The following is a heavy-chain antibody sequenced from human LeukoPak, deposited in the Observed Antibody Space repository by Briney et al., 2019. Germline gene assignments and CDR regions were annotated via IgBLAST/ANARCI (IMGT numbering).Heavy chain of an antibody. J-gene: IGHJ4*02. CDR2: ISSSSSYS. Sequence: GGSLRLSCTASVFTFSSYAKSWVRDAPGKGRVGGSHISSSSSYSNYADSVKGRFTITRDNAKNPLYLQMSSLRAEETAVHYCAREVEMPAPLVWGYFDFWGQGTLVTVSS. D-gene: IGHD5-24*01. CDR1: VFTFSSYA. CDR3: AREVEMPAPLVWGYFDF. V-gene: IGHV3-21*01.